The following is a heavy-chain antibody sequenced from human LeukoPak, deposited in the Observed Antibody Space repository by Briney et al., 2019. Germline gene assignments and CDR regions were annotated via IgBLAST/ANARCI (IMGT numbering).Heavy chain of an antibody. CDR2: IYYSGST. V-gene: IGHV4-59*01. CDR1: GGSISSYY. CDR3: ARVGSSGWSQKYCFDY. D-gene: IGHD6-19*01. Sequence: KPSETLSLTCTVSGGSISSYYWSWIRQPPGKGLEWIGYIYYSGSTNYNPSLKSRVTISVDTSKNQFSLKLSSETAADTAVYYCARVGSSGWSQKYCFDYWGQGTLVTVSS. J-gene: IGHJ4*02.